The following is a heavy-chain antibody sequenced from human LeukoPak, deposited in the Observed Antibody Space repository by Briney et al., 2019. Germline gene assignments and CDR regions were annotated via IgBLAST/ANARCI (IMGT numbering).Heavy chain of an antibody. J-gene: IGHJ4*02. V-gene: IGHV3-64D*06. CDR3: IRCDSSVYYGY. CDR1: GFTFSSYA. D-gene: IGHD3-22*01. CDR2: ISSNGGST. Sequence: GGSLRLSCSASGFTFSSYAMHWVRQAPGKGLKYVSAISSNGGSTYYADSVKGRFTISRDNSKNTLYLQMSSLRAEDTAVYYCIRCDSSVYYGYWGQGTLVSVSS.